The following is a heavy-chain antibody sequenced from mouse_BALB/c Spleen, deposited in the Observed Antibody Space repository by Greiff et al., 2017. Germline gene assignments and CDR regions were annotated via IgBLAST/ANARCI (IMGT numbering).Heavy chain of an antibody. Sequence: EVQGVESGPGLVKPSQSLSLTCTVTGYSITSDYAWNWIRQFPGNKLEWMGYISYSGSTSYNPSLKSRISITRDTSKNQFFLQLNSVTTEDTATYYCARSPYGNLRGGYFDYWGQGTTLTVSS. D-gene: IGHD2-1*01. V-gene: IGHV3-2*02. J-gene: IGHJ2*01. CDR2: ISYSGST. CDR1: GYSITSDYA. CDR3: ARSPYGNLRGGYFDY.